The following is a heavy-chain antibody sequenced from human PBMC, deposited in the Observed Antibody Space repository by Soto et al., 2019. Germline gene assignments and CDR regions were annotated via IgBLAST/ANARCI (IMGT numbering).Heavy chain of an antibody. CDR1: GGTFSSYT. CDR2: IIPILGIA. J-gene: IGHJ6*03. D-gene: IGHD3-3*01. CDR3: ARGLRFLEWSSYYYMDV. V-gene: IGHV1-69*02. Sequence: QVQLVQSGAEVKKPGSSVKVSCKASGGTFSSYTISWVRQAPGQGLEWMGRIIPILGIANSAQKFQGRVTITADKSTSTAYMELSSLRSEDTAVYYCARGLRFLEWSSYYYMDVWGKGTTVTVSS.